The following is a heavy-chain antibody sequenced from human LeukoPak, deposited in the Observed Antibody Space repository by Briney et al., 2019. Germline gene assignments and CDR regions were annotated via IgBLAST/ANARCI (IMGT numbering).Heavy chain of an antibody. CDR1: GGSFSGYY. J-gene: IGHJ6*02. CDR3: ARYPKSSYYYYGMDV. V-gene: IGHV4-34*01. CDR2: INHSGST. Sequence: PSETLSLTCAVYGGSFSGYYWSWIRQPPGKGLEWIGEINHSGSTNYNPSLESRVTISVGTSKNQFSLKLSSVTAADTAVYYCARYPKSSYYYYGMDVWGQGTTVTVSS.